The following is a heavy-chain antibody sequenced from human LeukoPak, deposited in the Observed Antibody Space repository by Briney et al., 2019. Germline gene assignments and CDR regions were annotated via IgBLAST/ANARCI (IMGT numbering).Heavy chain of an antibody. CDR2: IYTSGST. V-gene: IGHV4-4*09. J-gene: IGHJ3*02. CDR1: GGSISSYY. CDR3: ARLSYYYDASGAFDI. Sequence: SETLSLTCTVSGGSISSYYWSWIRQPPGKGLEWIGYIYTSGSTNSNPSLKSRVTISVDTSKNQFSLKLSSATAADTAVYYCARLSYYYDASGAFDIWGQGTMVTVSS. D-gene: IGHD3-22*01.